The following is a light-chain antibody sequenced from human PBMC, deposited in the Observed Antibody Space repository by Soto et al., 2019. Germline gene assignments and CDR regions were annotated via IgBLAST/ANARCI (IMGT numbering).Light chain of an antibody. CDR3: QHYNSYSEA. J-gene: IGKJ1*01. CDR1: QDISNY. CDR2: DAS. V-gene: IGKV1-33*01. Sequence: DRVTITCQASQDISNYLNWYQQKPGKAPKLLIYDASNLETGVPSRFSGSGSGTDFTLTISSLQPDDFATYYCQHYNSYSEAFGQGTKVDVK.